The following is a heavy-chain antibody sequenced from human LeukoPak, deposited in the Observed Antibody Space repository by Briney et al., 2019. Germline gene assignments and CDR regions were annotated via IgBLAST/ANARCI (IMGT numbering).Heavy chain of an antibody. CDR2: INPSGGST. CDR3: ARAEYYYYMDV. CDR1: GYTLTSYY. J-gene: IGHJ6*03. V-gene: IGHV1-46*01. Sequence: ASVKVSCKASGYTLTSYYMHWVRQAPGQGLEWMGIINPSGGSTSYAQKFQGRVTMTRDMSTSTVYMELSSLRSEDTAVYYCARAEYYYYMDVWGKGTTVTVSS.